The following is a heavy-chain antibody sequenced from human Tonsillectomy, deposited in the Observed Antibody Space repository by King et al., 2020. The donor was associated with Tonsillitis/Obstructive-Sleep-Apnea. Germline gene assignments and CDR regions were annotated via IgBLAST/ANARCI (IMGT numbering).Heavy chain of an antibody. V-gene: IGHV4-4*02. D-gene: IGHD4-11*01. CDR1: GGSISSSNW. CDR3: ARVFDYSSHYYYYYMDV. Sequence: VQLQESGPGLVKPSGTLSLTCAVSGGSISSSNWWSWVRQPPGKGLEWIGEIYHRGSTNYNPSLKIRVTISVGKSKNQFSLQLSSVTAADTAVYYCARVFDYSSHYYYYYMDVWGKGTTVTVSS. CDR2: IYHRGST. J-gene: IGHJ6*03.